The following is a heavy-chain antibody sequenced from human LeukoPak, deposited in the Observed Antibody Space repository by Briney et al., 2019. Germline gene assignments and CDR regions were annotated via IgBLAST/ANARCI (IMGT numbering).Heavy chain of an antibody. V-gene: IGHV4-59*01. D-gene: IGHD3-22*01. CDR2: IYYSGSS. CDR3: ARDGPENYYDSSGAFDF. J-gene: IGHJ4*02. Sequence: SSETLSLTCTVSGDSMSGLYWSWIRQPPGKGLEWIGHIYYSGSSKYNPSLKSRVTISIDTSKSQFSLKLRSVTAADTALYFCARDGPENYYDSSGAFDFWGQGTLVTVSS. CDR1: GDSMSGLY.